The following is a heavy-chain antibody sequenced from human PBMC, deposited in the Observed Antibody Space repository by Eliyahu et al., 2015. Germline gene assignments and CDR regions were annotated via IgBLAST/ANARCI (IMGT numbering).Heavy chain of an antibody. D-gene: IGHD3-10*01. CDR2: ISRDGTTT. CDR3: AKGGGDY. V-gene: IGHV3-43*01. CDR1: GFTXQXHN. J-gene: IGHJ4*02. Sequence: VQLVESGGVXVQPGRXXXXXCAASGFTXQXHNMHWVRQAPGKGLEWVSVISRDGTTTDYADSVKGRFTISRDNRKNSLYLEMNSLRIEDTALYYCAKGGGDYWGQGSLVTVSS.